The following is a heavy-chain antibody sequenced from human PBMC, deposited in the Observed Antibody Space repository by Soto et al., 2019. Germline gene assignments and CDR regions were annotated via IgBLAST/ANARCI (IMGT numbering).Heavy chain of an antibody. V-gene: IGHV1-3*01. CDR3: SRGVGLYSNYDY. CDR2: INAGNGNT. D-gene: IGHD2-2*02. Sequence: QVQLVQSGAEVKKPGASVKVSCKASGYTFTIYAMHWVRQAPGQRLEWMGWINAGNGNTKYSQKFQGRVTITRDTSASTAYIELSSLRSEDTAVYYGSRGVGLYSNYDYWGQGTLVTVSS. J-gene: IGHJ4*02. CDR1: GYTFTIYA.